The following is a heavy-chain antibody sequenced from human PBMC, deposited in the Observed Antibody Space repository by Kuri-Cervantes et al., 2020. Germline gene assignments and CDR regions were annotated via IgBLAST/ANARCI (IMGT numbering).Heavy chain of an antibody. D-gene: IGHD3-22*01. Sequence: ASVKVSCKPSGYTFTSYGISWVRQAPGQGLEWMGWISAYNGNTNYAQKLQGRVTMTTDTSTSTAYMELRSLRSDDTAVYYCARVRYCYDSSGYTSDYWGQGTLVTVSS. CDR2: ISAYNGNT. V-gene: IGHV1-18*01. CDR3: ARVRYCYDSSGYTSDY. CDR1: GYTFTSYG. J-gene: IGHJ4*02.